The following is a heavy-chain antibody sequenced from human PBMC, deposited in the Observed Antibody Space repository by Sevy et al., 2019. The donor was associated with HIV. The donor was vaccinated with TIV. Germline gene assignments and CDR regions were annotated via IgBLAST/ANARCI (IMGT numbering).Heavy chain of an antibody. Sequence: SETLSLTCTVSGGSISSSSYYWGWIRQPPGKGLEWIGSIYYSGSTYYNPSLKSRVTISVDTSKNQFSPKLSSVTAADTAVYYCARHGSTPFFNWFDPWGQGTLVTVSS. V-gene: IGHV4-39*01. CDR2: IYYSGST. J-gene: IGHJ5*02. CDR3: ARHGSTPFFNWFDP. D-gene: IGHD3-3*01. CDR1: GGSISSSSYY.